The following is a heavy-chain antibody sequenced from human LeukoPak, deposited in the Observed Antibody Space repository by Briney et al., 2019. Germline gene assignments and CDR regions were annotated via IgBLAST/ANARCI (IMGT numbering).Heavy chain of an antibody. CDR2: IYYSGST. D-gene: IGHD2-2*01. V-gene: IGHV4-61*01. CDR1: GASISSSSHY. J-gene: IGHJ6*02. Sequence: KPSETLSLTCTVSGASISSSSHYWSWIRQPPGKGLEWIGYIYYSGSTNYNPSLKSRVTISVDTSKNQFSLKLSSVTAADTAVYYCTRDLRSSTSPLPYYYGMDVWGQGTTVTVSS. CDR3: TRDLRSSTSPLPYYYGMDV.